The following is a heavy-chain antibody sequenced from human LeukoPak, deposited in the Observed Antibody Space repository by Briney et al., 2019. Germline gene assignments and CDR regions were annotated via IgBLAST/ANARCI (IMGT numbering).Heavy chain of an antibody. CDR3: ANQRDYGDYVPWGY. CDR2: ISYDGSNK. D-gene: IGHD4-17*01. Sequence: PGGSLRLSCAASGFTFSSYGMHWVRQAPGKGLEWVAVISYDGSNKYYADSVKGRFTISRDNSKNTLYLQMNSLRAEDTAVYYCANQRDYGDYVPWGYWGQGTLATVSS. J-gene: IGHJ4*02. CDR1: GFTFSSYG. V-gene: IGHV3-30*18.